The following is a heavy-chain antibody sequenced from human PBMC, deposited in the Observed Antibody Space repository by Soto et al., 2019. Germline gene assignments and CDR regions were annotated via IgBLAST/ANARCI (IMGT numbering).Heavy chain of an antibody. CDR1: GGSISSGGYY. CDR2: IYYSGST. D-gene: IGHD4-17*01. Sequence: TSETLSLTCTVSGGSISSGGYYWSWIRQHPGKGLEWIGYIYYSGSTYYNPSLKSRVTISVDTSKNQFSLKLSSVTAADTAVYYCARSQVKEGDYFADYWGQGTLVTVSS. CDR3: ARSQVKEGDYFADY. V-gene: IGHV4-31*02. J-gene: IGHJ4*02.